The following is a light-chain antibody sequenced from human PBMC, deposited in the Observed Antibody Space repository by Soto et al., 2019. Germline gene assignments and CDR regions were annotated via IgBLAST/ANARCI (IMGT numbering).Light chain of an antibody. V-gene: IGKV3-11*01. CDR1: QSVSRY. CDR2: DAS. Sequence: PGERATLSCRASQSVSRYLGWYQQRPGQAPRLLMYDASNRATGIPARFSGSGSGTDFTLTISSLESEDFAVYYCQPYNNWPLTFGGGTKVDIK. J-gene: IGKJ4*01. CDR3: QPYNNWPLT.